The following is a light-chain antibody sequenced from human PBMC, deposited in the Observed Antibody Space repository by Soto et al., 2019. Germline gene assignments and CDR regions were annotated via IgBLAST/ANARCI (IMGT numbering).Light chain of an antibody. CDR2: RNN. CDR3: AAWDDSLSGLV. J-gene: IGLJ2*01. Sequence: QLVLTQPPSASGTPGQRVTISCSGSSSNIGSNYVYWYQQLPGTAPKLLSYRNNQRPSGVPDRFSGSKSGTSASLAISGLRSEDEADYYCAAWDDSLSGLVFGGGTKVTVL. CDR1: SSNIGSNY. V-gene: IGLV1-47*01.